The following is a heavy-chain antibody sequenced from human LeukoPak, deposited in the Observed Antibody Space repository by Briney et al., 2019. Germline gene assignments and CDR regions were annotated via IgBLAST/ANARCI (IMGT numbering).Heavy chain of an antibody. D-gene: IGHD6-13*01. J-gene: IGHJ5*02. CDR1: GGTFSSYA. V-gene: IGHV1-69*06. Sequence: ASVKVSCKASGGTFSSYAISWVRQAPGQGLEWMGGIIPIFGTANYAQKFRGGVTITADKSTNTAYMELSSLRSEDTAVYYCARVAAPGNRFWFDPWGQGTLVTVSS. CDR2: IIPIFGTA. CDR3: ARVAAPGNRFWFDP.